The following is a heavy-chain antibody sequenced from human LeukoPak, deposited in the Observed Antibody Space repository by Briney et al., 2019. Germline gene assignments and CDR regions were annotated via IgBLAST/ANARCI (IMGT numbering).Heavy chain of an antibody. D-gene: IGHD3-10*01. CDR3: ARVNPLFITMVRGVLGY. V-gene: IGHV1-18*01. CDR2: ISAYNGNT. CDR1: GYTFTTYG. J-gene: IGHJ4*02. Sequence: ASVKVSCKASGYTFTTYGISWVRQAPGQGLERMGWISAYNGNTNYAQKLQGRVTMTTDTSTSTAYMELRSLRSDDTAVYYCARVNPLFITMVRGVLGYWGQGTLVTVSS.